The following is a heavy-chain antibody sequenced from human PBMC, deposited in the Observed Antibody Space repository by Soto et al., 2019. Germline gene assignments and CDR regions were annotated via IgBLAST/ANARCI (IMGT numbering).Heavy chain of an antibody. CDR2: IYYSGYT. J-gene: IGHJ4*02. Sequence: QVQLQESGPGLVKPSQTLSLTCTVSGGSISSGGYYWSWIRQHPVKGLEWIGSIYYSGYTYYNPALKSRVTISVDTSKTQLSLQLSSVTAADTAVYYCARGVLHWGQGTLVTVAS. D-gene: IGHD3-16*01. CDR1: GGSISSGGYY. V-gene: IGHV4-31*03. CDR3: ARGVLH.